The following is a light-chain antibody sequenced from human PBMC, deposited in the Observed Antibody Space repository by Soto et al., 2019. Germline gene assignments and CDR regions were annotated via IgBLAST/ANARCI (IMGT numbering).Light chain of an antibody. V-gene: IGKV1-39*01. J-gene: IGKJ1*01. CDR3: QQSFSTLWT. CDR2: AAS. Sequence: DIQMTQSPSSLSASVGDRVIITCRASQNINNYLNWYQHQSGKAPKLLMYAASSLLSGVPSRFSGSGSGTDFNLTISRLQSEDFATYYCQQSFSTLWTFGQGTKVEVK. CDR1: QNINNY.